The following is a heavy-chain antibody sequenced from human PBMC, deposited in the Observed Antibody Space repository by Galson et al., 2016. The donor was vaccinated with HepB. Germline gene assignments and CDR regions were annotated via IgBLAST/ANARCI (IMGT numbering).Heavy chain of an antibody. D-gene: IGHD3-3*01. CDR3: ARTYYDFWSSYFDY. CDR2: VYNSGGT. Sequence: SETLSLTCTVSGASISSYYWSWIRQPPNKGLEWMGYVYNSGGTSYNPSLQSRVTISEDTSKNEFSLKLSSVTPADTAVYFCARTYYDFWSSYFDYWGQGSPVTVSS. CDR1: GASISSYY. J-gene: IGHJ4*02. V-gene: IGHV4-59*01.